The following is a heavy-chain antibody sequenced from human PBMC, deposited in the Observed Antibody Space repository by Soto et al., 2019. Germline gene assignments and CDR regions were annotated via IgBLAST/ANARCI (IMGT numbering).Heavy chain of an antibody. J-gene: IGHJ6*02. CDR1: GGSISGYY. V-gene: IGHV4-4*07. CDR2: IYSDGTT. Sequence: TLSLTCTVSGGSISGYYWSWVRQPAGKGLEWVGRIYSDGTTNYSPSLKSRVTMSLDTSKDQFSLHLNSVTAADTAVYYCSRVGCSNSKCYTRGMDVWGQGTTVTVSS. D-gene: IGHD2-2*01. CDR3: SRVGCSNSKCYTRGMDV.